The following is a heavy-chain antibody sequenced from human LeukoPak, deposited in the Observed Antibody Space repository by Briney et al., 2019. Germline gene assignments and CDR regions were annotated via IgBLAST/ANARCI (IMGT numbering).Heavy chain of an antibody. V-gene: IGHV3-74*01. CDR1: GFTFSSNW. J-gene: IGHJ4*02. Sequence: GGSLRLSCAASGFTFSSNWMHWVRQAPGKGLVWVSRINEDGSTANYADSVKGRSTISRDNAKNTLYLQMNSLRAEDTAVYYCVRDLGGRSGHWGQGTLVTVSS. D-gene: IGHD1-26*01. CDR3: VRDLGGRSGH. CDR2: INEDGSTA.